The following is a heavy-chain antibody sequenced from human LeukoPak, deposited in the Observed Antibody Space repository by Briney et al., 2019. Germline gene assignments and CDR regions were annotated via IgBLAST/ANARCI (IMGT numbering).Heavy chain of an antibody. Sequence: PSETLSLTCTVSGGSISSSSYYWGWIRQPPGKGLEWIGSIYYSGSTYYNPSLKSRVTISVDTSKNQFSLKLSSVTAADTAVYYCARDLLDEGDDWLLYYFDYWGQGTLVTVSS. J-gene: IGHJ4*02. D-gene: IGHD3-9*01. CDR2: IYYSGST. CDR1: GGSISSSSYY. V-gene: IGHV4-39*07. CDR3: ARDLLDEGDDWLLYYFDY.